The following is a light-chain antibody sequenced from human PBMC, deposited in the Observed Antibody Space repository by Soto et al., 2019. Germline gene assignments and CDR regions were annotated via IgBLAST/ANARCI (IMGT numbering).Light chain of an antibody. J-gene: IGLJ2*01. CDR2: DVS. CDR3: SSYTSGSTLVV. V-gene: IGLV2-14*01. CDR1: SSDVGGYNY. Sequence: QSALTQPASVSGSPGQSITISCTGTSSDVGGYNYVSWYQQHPGKAPKLMIYDVSNRPSGVSNRFSGSKSGYTASLTISGLQAEDEADYYCSSYTSGSTLVVFGGGTKLTVL.